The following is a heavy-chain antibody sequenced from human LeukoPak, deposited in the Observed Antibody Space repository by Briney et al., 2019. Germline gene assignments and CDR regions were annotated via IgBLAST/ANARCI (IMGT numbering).Heavy chain of an antibody. Sequence: GQSLKISCKGSGYIFTNHWIAWVGKNPGKGLEWMGIINPGDSDTRFSTSSQGQVTFPVAKSTSTAYLQCSSLKASASPMNNCARRYCSGRSCSSPPQWFDPWGQGTLVTVSS. CDR2: INPGDSDT. CDR3: ARRYCSGRSCSSPPQWFDP. D-gene: IGHD2-15*01. V-gene: IGHV5-51*01. CDR1: GYIFTNHW. J-gene: IGHJ5*02.